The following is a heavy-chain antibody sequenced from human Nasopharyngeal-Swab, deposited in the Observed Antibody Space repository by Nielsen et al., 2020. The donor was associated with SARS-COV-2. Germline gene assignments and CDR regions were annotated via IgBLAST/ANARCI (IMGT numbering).Heavy chain of an antibody. CDR3: ARGGGVDEYRYYYYGMDV. CDR1: VGTFSSYA. D-gene: IGHD5-12*01. Sequence: SVNVSCQASVGTFSSYAISWVRQAPGQGLEWMGGIIPIFGTANYAQKFQGRVTITADESTSTAYMELSSLRSEDTAVYYCARGGGVDEYRYYYYGMDVWGQGTTVTVSS. V-gene: IGHV1-69*13. J-gene: IGHJ6*02. CDR2: IIPIFGTA.